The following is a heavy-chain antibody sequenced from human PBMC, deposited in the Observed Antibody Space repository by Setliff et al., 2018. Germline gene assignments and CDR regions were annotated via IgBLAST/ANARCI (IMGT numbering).Heavy chain of an antibody. CDR1: GGSFSYYY. Sequence: SETLSLTCAVYGGSFSYYYWTWIRQPPGKGLEWIGEINHSGSTNYNPSLKXXXXXSXXXXXXXXXXXXXXXXXXXXXVXYCARGADYHDTSGYSHWGQGTLVTVSS. CDR3: ARGADYHDTSGYSH. CDR2: INHSGST. D-gene: IGHD3-22*01. J-gene: IGHJ4*02. V-gene: IGHV4-34*01.